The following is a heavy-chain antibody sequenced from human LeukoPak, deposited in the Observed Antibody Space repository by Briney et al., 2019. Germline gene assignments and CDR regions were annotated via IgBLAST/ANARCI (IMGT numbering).Heavy chain of an antibody. CDR2: IRYDGNTK. CDR3: AKGSPYSGTPGFDY. V-gene: IGHV3-30*02. Sequence: GGSLRLSCAASGFTFNSNGMHWVRQAPGKGLEWVAFIRYDGNTKYYADSVKGRFAISRDNSKITLYLQMNSLRVEDTAVYYCAKGSPYSGTPGFDYWGQGTLVTVSS. CDR1: GFTFNSNG. J-gene: IGHJ4*02. D-gene: IGHD1-26*01.